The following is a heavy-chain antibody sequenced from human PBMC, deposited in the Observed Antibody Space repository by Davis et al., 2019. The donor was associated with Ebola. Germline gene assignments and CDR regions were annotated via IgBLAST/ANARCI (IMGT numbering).Heavy chain of an antibody. D-gene: IGHD5-24*01. CDR2: IYPGDSDT. CDR3: ARAGPMATINYFDY. J-gene: IGHJ4*02. Sequence: PGGSLRPSCKGPGYSFTSYWIGWVRQMPGKGLEWMGIIYPGDSDTRYSPSFQGQVTISADKSISTAYLQWSSLKASDTAMYYCARAGPMATINYFDYWGQGTLVTVSS. CDR1: GYSFTSYW. V-gene: IGHV5-51*01.